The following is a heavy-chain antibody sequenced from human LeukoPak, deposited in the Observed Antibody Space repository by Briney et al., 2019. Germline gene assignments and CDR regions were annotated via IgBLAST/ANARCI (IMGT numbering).Heavy chain of an antibody. Sequence: SETLSLTCTVSGGSISSYYWSWIRQPPGKGLEWIGYIYYSGSTNYNPSLKSRVTISVDTSKNQFSLKLSSVTAADTVVYYCARSGTMARGVIGDWGQGTLVTVSS. CDR2: IYYSGST. J-gene: IGHJ4*02. D-gene: IGHD3-10*01. CDR3: ARSGTMARGVIGD. V-gene: IGHV4-59*01. CDR1: GGSISSYY.